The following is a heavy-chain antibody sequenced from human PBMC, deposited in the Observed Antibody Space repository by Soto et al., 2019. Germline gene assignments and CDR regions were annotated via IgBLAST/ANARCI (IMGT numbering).Heavy chain of an antibody. CDR2: ISGSGGRS. CDR1: GFTFSNYA. J-gene: IGHJ4*02. V-gene: IGHV3-23*01. D-gene: IGHD3-16*02. CDR3: ATDYFVRSSEQPYYFDY. Sequence: EVQLLDSGGGLVQPGGSLRLSCAASGFTFSNYAMTWVRQGPGKGLEWVAVISGSGGRSYYADSVKGRFTISRDNSKSELYLQMNSLRAEDTAVYYCATDYFVRSSEQPYYFDYWGQGTLVSVSS.